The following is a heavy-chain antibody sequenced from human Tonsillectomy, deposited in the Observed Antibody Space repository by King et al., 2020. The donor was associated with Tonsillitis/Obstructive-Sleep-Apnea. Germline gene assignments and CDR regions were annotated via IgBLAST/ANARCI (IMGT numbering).Heavy chain of an antibody. Sequence: VQLVESGAEVKKPGESLKISCKGSGYSFISYWIGWVRQMPGKGLEWMGIIYPGDSDTRYSPSFQGQVTISADKSISIAYLQWSSLKASDTAMYYCARPIRDDSSGCLIDYWGQGTLVTVSS. CDR1: GYSFISYW. D-gene: IGHD3-22*01. CDR3: ARPIRDDSSGCLIDY. CDR2: IYPGDSDT. V-gene: IGHV5-51*01. J-gene: IGHJ4*02.